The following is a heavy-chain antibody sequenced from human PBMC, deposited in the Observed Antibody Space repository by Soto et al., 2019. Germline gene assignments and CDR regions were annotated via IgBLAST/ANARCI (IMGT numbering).Heavy chain of an antibody. V-gene: IGHV1-69*13. CDR2: IIPIFGTA. Sequence: ASVKVSCKASGGTFSSYAISWVREAPGQGLELMGGIIPIFGTANYAQKFQGRVTITADESTSTAYMELSSLRSEDTAVYYCASNAARTTRYYFDYWGQGTLVTVYS. D-gene: IGHD6-6*01. J-gene: IGHJ4*02. CDR1: GGTFSSYA. CDR3: ASNAARTTRYYFDY.